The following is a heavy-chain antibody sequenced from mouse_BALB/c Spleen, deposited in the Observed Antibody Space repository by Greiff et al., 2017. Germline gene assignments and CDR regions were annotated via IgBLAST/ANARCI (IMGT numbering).Heavy chain of an antibody. CDR1: GFTFSSYA. D-gene: IGHD1-1*01. CDR2: ISSGGSYT. J-gene: IGHJ4*01. Sequence: EVMLVESGGGLVKPGGSLKLSCAASGFTFSSYAMSWVRQSPEKRLEWVAEISSGGSYTYYPDTVTGRFTISRDNAKNTLYLEMSSLRSEDTAMYYCARELRFYAMDYWGQGTSVTVSS. V-gene: IGHV5-9-4*01. CDR3: ARELRFYAMDY.